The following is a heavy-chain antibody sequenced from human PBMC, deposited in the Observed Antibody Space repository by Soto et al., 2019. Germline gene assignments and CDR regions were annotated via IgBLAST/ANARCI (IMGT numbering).Heavy chain of an antibody. CDR1: GLIFSNYY. CDR3: ATSNWYTLNY. CDR2: IKSDGSVT. V-gene: IGHV3-7*01. Sequence: EVHLVESGGGLVQPGGSLRLSCAASGLIFSNYYMAWVRLTPGKGLEWVANIKSDGSVTYHADSVKGRFTVTRDNAQNSRYLQLNGMRVEDTAVYYCATSNWYTLNYWGQGTLVTVSS. D-gene: IGHD6-13*01. J-gene: IGHJ4*02.